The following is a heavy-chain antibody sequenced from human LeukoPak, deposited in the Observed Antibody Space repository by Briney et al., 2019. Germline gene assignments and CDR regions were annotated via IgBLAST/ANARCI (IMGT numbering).Heavy chain of an antibody. V-gene: IGHV1-69*05. CDR1: GGTFSSYA. J-gene: IGHJ4*02. Sequence: SVKVSCKASGGTFSSYAISWVRQAPGQGLEWVGGIIPIFGTANYAQKFQGRVTITTDESTSTAYMELSSLRSEDTAVYYCARSPAIVGATTFDYWGQGTLVTVSS. D-gene: IGHD1-26*01. CDR3: ARSPAIVGATTFDY. CDR2: IIPIFGTA.